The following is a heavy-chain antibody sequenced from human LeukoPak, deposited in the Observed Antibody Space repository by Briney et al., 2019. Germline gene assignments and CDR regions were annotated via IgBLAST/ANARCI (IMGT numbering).Heavy chain of an antibody. CDR2: IYYSGST. J-gene: IGHJ3*02. CDR1: GGSFSSYY. D-gene: IGHD6-13*01. CDR3: AVYSSSWYNAFDI. Sequence: SETLSLTCTVSGGSFSSYYWSWIRQPPGKGLEWIGYIYYSGSTNYNPSLKSRVTISVDTSKNQFSLKLSSVTAADTAVYYCAVYSSSWYNAFDIWGQGTMVTVSS. V-gene: IGHV4-59*01.